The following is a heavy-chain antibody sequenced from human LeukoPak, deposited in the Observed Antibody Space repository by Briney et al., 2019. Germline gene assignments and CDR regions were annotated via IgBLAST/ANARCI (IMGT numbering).Heavy chain of an antibody. D-gene: IGHD1-7*01. V-gene: IGHV6-1*01. J-gene: IGHJ6*03. CDR3: ARDLRHNWSYIDYYYMDV. CDR2: TYYSSKWYN. CDR1: GDSVSSNSAA. Sequence: SQTLSLTCAISGDSVSSNSAACNWIRQSPSRGLEWLGRTYYSSKWYNDYAVSVKSRITISPDTSKNQFSLQLNSLTPENTAVYYCARDLRHNWSYIDYYYMDVWGKGTTVTVSS.